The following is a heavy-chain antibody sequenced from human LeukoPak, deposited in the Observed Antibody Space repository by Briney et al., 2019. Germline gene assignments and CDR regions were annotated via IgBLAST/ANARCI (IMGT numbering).Heavy chain of an antibody. CDR2: INPNSGGT. J-gene: IGHJ6*02. D-gene: IGHD3-16*01. Sequence: ASVKVSCNASGYTFTGYYMHWVRQAPGQGLEWMGWINPNSGGTNYAQKFQGRVTMTRDTSISTAYMELSRLRSDDTAVYYCARDFHSFYYGMDVWGQGTTVTVSS. CDR1: GYTFTGYY. CDR3: ARDFHSFYYGMDV. V-gene: IGHV1-2*02.